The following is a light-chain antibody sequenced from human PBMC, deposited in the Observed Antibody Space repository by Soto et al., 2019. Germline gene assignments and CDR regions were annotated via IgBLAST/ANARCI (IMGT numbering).Light chain of an antibody. CDR3: MQDLQTPWT. J-gene: IGKJ1*01. Sequence: DIVMTQSPLSLPVTPGEPAFISCRSSQSLLDTTGYNFLEWYLQKPGQSPQLLIYLGSNRASGVPDRFSGSGSGTDFTLKISRVEAEDVGVYYCMQDLQTPWTFGQGTRWIS. CDR1: QSLLDTTGYNF. CDR2: LGS. V-gene: IGKV2-28*01.